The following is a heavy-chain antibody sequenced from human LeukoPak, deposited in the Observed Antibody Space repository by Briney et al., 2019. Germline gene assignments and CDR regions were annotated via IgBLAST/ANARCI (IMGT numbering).Heavy chain of an antibody. D-gene: IGHD2-8*01. CDR3: ARGADLYFYFDY. CDR2: IYYSGST. Sequence: SETLSLTCTVSGGSVSSGSYYWSWIRQPPGKGLEWIWYIYYSGSTNYNPSLKSRVTISVDTSKNQFSLKLSSVTAADTAVYYCARGADLYFYFDYWGQGTLVTVSS. CDR1: GGSVSSGSYY. V-gene: IGHV4-61*01. J-gene: IGHJ4*02.